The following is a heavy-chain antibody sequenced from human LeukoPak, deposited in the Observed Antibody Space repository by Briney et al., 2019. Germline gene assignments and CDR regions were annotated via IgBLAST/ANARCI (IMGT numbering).Heavy chain of an antibody. Sequence: SETLSLTCTVSGGSISSYYWSWIRQPPGKGLEWIGDIYYSGSTNYNPSLKSRVTISVDTSKNQFPLKLSSVTAADTAVYYCARGRSSMVRGYYYYYMDVWGKGTPVTVSS. CDR1: GGSISSYY. V-gene: IGHV4-59*01. J-gene: IGHJ6*03. CDR3: ARGRSSMVRGYYYYYMDV. CDR2: IYYSGST. D-gene: IGHD3-10*01.